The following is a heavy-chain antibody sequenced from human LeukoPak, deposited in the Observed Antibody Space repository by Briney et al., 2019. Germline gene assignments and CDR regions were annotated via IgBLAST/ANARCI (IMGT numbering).Heavy chain of an antibody. J-gene: IGHJ4*02. CDR2: IYYSGNT. Sequence: PSQTLPLTCAVSGGSISSGGYSWSWIRQPPGKGLEWIGSIYYSGNTYYNASLKSQVSISIDTSKNQFSLKLTSVTAADTAVYYCARQTGSGLFILPGGQGTLVTVSS. V-gene: IGHV4-30-2*03. CDR1: GGSISSGGYS. CDR3: ARQTGSGLFILP. D-gene: IGHD3/OR15-3a*01.